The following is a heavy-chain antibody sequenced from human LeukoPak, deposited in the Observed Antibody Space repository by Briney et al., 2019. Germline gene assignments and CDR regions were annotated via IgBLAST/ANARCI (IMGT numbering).Heavy chain of an antibody. D-gene: IGHD2-15*01. CDR1: GDTFTSYA. V-gene: IGHV1-3*01. CDR3: ARPYCTGGSCFDYYFEY. CDR2: INVGNGDT. Sequence: ASVKVSCKASGDTFTSYALHWVRQAPGQRLEWMGWINVGNGDTKYSQKFQGRVTITRDTSASTAYMELSSLRSEDTAVYYCARPYCTGGSCFDYYFEYWGQGTLVTVSS. J-gene: IGHJ4*02.